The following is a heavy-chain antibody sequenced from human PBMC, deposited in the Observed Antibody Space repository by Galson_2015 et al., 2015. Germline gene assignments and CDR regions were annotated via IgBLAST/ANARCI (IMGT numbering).Heavy chain of an antibody. D-gene: IGHD5-24*01. CDR3: ARDPERGDGHVLDY. V-gene: IGHV3-74*01. J-gene: IGHJ4*02. CDR2: INRDGSST. Sequence: SLRLSCAASGFTFSSYWMYWVRQAPGKGLVWVAHINRDGSSTSYADSVKGRFTISRDNAKNMLYLQMNSLRAEDTAVYYCARDPERGDGHVLDYCGQGTLFTVSS. CDR1: GFTFSSYW.